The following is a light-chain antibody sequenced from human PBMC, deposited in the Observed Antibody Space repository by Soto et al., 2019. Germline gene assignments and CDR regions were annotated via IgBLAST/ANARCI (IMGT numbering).Light chain of an antibody. Sequence: DIQMTQSPSSLSASVGDRVTITCRARQSISTYLNWYQQKVGKAPKLLIYAASSLPRGVPSRFSGSGSGTDFPLTISSLQPEDFASYYCPQCYRTPRTFGQGTKLEIK. CDR2: AAS. V-gene: IGKV1-39*01. CDR1: QSISTY. CDR3: PQCYRTPRT. J-gene: IGKJ2*02.